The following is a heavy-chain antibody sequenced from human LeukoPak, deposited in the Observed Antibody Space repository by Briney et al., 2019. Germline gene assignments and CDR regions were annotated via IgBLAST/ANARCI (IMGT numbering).Heavy chain of an antibody. CDR2: IVGGDAT. D-gene: IGHD5-24*01. CDR1: VLTVNRNY. CDR3: VWQKWLYAFYI. Sequence: GGSLSLSRVASVLTVNRNYMSWVRQPPAKGLEWVSAIVGGDATYTAHSVKCRYSVSRDKSKNTLCLQMCRLRVEETAMYYCVWQKWLYAFYIWGQGAMWTVSS. V-gene: IGHV3-53*01. J-gene: IGHJ3*02.